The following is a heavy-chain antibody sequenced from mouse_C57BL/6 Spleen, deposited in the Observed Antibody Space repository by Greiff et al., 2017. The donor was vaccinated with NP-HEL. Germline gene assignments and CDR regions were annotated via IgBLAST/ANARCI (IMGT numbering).Heavy chain of an antibody. CDR1: GYAFSSYW. V-gene: IGHV1-80*01. CDR3: ARQRYSNYNAMDY. Sequence: QVQLQQSGAELVKPGASVKISCKASGYAFSSYWMNWVKQRPGKGLEWIGQLYPGDGDTNYNGKFKGKATLTADKSSSTAYMQLSSLTSEDSAVYVCARQRYSNYNAMDYWGQGTSVTVSS. J-gene: IGHJ4*01. D-gene: IGHD2-5*01. CDR2: LYPGDGDT.